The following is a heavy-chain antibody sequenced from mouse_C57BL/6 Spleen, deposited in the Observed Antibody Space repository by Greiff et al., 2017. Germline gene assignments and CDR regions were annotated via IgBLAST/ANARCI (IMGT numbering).Heavy chain of an antibody. Sequence: EVQLVESGGGLVQPGESLKLSCESNEYEFPSHDMSWVRKTPEKRLELVAAINSDGGSTYYPDTMERRFLISRDNTKNTLYLQMSSLRSEDTALYYCARGILHYYGSSLDYWGQGTTLTVSS. CDR3: ARGILHYYGSSLDY. V-gene: IGHV5-2*01. CDR1: EYEFPSHD. J-gene: IGHJ2*01. CDR2: INSDGGST. D-gene: IGHD1-1*01.